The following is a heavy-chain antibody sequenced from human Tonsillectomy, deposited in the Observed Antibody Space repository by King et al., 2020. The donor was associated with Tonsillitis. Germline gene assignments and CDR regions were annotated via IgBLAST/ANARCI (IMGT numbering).Heavy chain of an antibody. CDR2: ISGSGGTT. Sequence: VQLVESGGGLEQPGGSLRLSCAASGFIFGDFAMNWVRQAPGKGLEWVSGISGSGGTTFYADSLKDRFTISRDNSKNTLSLQMNSLRAEDTAIYYCAKVYGYTYGPFDYWGQGTLVTVSS. J-gene: IGHJ4*02. D-gene: IGHD5-18*01. CDR3: AKVYGYTYGPFDY. V-gene: IGHV3-23*04. CDR1: GFIFGDFA.